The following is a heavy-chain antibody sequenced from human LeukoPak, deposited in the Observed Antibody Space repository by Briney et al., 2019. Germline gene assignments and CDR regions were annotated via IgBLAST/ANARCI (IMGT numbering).Heavy chain of an antibody. J-gene: IGHJ5*02. CDR2: ISGSGGST. Sequence: PGGSLRLSCAASGFTFSSYAMSWVRQAPGKGLEWVSAISGSGGSTYYADSVKGRFTISRDNSKNTLYLQMNSLRAEDTAVYYCAKDAGIAAAGMRNWFDPWGQGTVVTVSS. V-gene: IGHV3-23*01. CDR1: GFTFSSYA. D-gene: IGHD6-13*01. CDR3: AKDAGIAAAGMRNWFDP.